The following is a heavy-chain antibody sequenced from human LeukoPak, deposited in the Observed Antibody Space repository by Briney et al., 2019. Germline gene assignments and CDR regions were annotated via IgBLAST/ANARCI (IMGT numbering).Heavy chain of an antibody. Sequence: SETLSLTCTVSGDSVSSRSYYWGWIRQPPGKGLEWIGSIYYSKTTYTYYNPSLKSRVTVSVDTSKNRFSLKLSSVTAADTAVYYCARVGSGTYGGRLFDFWGQGTLVTVSS. CDR1: GDSVSSRSYY. D-gene: IGHD3-10*01. J-gene: IGHJ4*02. CDR2: IYYSKTTYT. CDR3: ARVGSGTYGGRLFDF. V-gene: IGHV4-39*01.